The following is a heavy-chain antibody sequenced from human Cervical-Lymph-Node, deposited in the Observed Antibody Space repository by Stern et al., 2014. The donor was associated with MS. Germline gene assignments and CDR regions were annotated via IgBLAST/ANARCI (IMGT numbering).Heavy chain of an antibody. CDR3: ARDVEDRELALEDDYYGMDA. J-gene: IGHJ6*02. CDR2: ISAYNGKT. CDR1: GYTFAHSG. D-gene: IGHD1-26*01. Sequence: VQLVQSGAEVKKPGASVKVSCKASGYTFAHSGISWGRQAPGQGLEWMAWISAYNGKTDYAQKFQCRVTMTTDTSTSTAYMELRSLRSDDAAVYYCARDVEDRELALEDDYYGMDAWGQGTTVTVSS. V-gene: IGHV1-18*01.